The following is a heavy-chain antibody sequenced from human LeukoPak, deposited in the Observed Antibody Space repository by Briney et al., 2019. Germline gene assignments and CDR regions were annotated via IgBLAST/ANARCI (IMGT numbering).Heavy chain of an antibody. D-gene: IGHD3-3*01. CDR2: IYYSGSP. V-gene: IGHV4-31*11. CDR3: ARDGATGVFET. J-gene: IGHJ5*02. CDR1: GVSIRSAGYS. Sequence: SETLSLTCAVSGVSIRSAGYSYYWIRQYSGKGLEWIGHIYYSGSPSYNPSLKSRVTISMDTSKNHFSLNLTSVTAADTAVYYCARDGATGVFETWGQGTLVAVSS.